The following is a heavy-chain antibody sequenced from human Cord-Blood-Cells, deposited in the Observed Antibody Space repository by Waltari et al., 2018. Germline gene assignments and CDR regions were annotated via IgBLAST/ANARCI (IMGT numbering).Heavy chain of an antibody. CDR1: GGSISSHY. CDR3: ARSSPTKGSGYYTGDY. Sequence: QVQLQESGPGLVKPSETLSLTCTVSGGSISSHYWSWIRQPPGKGLEWIGYIDYSGRTNYTPSLKSRVTISVDTSKNQFSLKLSSVTAADTAVYYCARSSPTKGSGYYTGDYWGQGTLVTVSS. J-gene: IGHJ4*02. CDR2: IDYSGRT. D-gene: IGHD3-3*01. V-gene: IGHV4-59*11.